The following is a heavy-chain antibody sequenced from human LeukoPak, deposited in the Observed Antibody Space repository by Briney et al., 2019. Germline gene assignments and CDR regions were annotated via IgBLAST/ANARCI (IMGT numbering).Heavy chain of an antibody. V-gene: IGHV4-34*01. J-gene: IGHJ5*02. D-gene: IGHD3-22*01. Sequence: SETLSLTCAVYGGSFSGDFWSWIRQSPGKGLEWIGYIYYTGSTYYNPSLKSRLTISLDTSKNQFSLKLSSVTAADTAVYYCARGGDSSGYEGRFDPWGQGTLVTVSS. CDR3: ARGGDSSGYEGRFDP. CDR2: IYYTGST. CDR1: GGSFSGDF.